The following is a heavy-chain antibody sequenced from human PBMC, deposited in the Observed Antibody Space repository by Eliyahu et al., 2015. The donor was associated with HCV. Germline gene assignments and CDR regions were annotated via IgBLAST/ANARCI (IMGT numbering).Heavy chain of an antibody. D-gene: IGHD4-17*01. V-gene: IGHV3-33*01. Sequence: QVQLVESGGGVVQPGRSLRLSXAASGFTFXXYGMPWVRQAPGKGLGWVAVIWYDGSNKYYADSVKGRFTISRDNSKNTLYLQMNSLRAEDTAVYYCARDQDQIFMTTVNHVFDYWGQGTLVTVSS. CDR3: ARDQDQIFMTTVNHVFDY. J-gene: IGHJ4*02. CDR1: GFTFXXYG. CDR2: IWYDGSNK.